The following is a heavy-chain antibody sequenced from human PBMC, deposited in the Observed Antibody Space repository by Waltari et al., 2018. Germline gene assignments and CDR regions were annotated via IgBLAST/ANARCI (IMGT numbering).Heavy chain of an antibody. D-gene: IGHD2-15*01. CDR3: ARAGYCSGGSCWADAFDI. V-gene: IGHV4-59*01. Sequence: QVQLQESGPGLVKPSETLSLTCTVSGGSISSYYWSWIRQPPGKGLEWIGYIYYRWRTNYNPSLKSRVTISVDTSKNQFSLKLSAVTAADTAVYYCARAGYCSGGSCWADAFDIWGQGTMVTVSS. J-gene: IGHJ3*02. CDR2: IYYRWRT. CDR1: GGSISSYY.